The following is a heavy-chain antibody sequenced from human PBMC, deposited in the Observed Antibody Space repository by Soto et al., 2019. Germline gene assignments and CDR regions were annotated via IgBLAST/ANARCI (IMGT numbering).Heavy chain of an antibody. CDR3: AKEADYCVSSKYDN. D-gene: IGHD2-21*01. CDR2: ISCDGSLK. CDR1: GLTFSHYG. J-gene: IGHJ4*02. Sequence: QGLLVESGGGVVQPGRSLRLSCVASGLTFSHYGRHWVRQVPGKGLEWVAVISCDGSLKFYEDSVKGRFTISRDNSRNTVYLEMNGLRPEDTAVYYCAKEADYCVSSKYDNWGRGTLVTVSS. V-gene: IGHV3-30*18.